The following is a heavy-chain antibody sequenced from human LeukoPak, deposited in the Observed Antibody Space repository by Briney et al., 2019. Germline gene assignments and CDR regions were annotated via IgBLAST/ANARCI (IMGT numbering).Heavy chain of an antibody. V-gene: IGHV3-30-3*01. Sequence: GGSLRLSCAASGFTFSSYAMHWVRQAPGKGLEWVAVISYDGSNKYYADSVKGRFTISRDNSKNTLYLQMNSLRAEDTAVYYCARGTVGATRDAFDIWGQGTMVTVSS. CDR3: ARGTVGATRDAFDI. D-gene: IGHD1-26*01. CDR1: GFTFSSYA. CDR2: ISYDGSNK. J-gene: IGHJ3*02.